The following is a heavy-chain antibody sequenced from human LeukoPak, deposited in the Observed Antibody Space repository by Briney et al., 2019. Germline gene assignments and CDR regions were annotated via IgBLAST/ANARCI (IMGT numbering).Heavy chain of an antibody. J-gene: IGHJ6*02. V-gene: IGHV3-15*01. D-gene: IGHD1-26*01. Sequence: GGSPRLSCAASGFNFKYVWMNWVRQVPGKGLEWVGRIRTKIEGETRDYPAPVKGRFIISRDDSKTTLYLQMNGLKTEDSAVYYCTTERNWELLRPYGLDIWGQGTTVIVSS. CDR2: IRTKIEGETR. CDR1: GFNFKYVW. CDR3: TTERNWELLRPYGLDI.